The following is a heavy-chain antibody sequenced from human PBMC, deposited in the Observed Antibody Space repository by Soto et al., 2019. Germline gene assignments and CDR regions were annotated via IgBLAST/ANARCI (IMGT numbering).Heavy chain of an antibody. J-gene: IGHJ4*02. D-gene: IGHD2-21*02. Sequence: GGSLRLSCAASGFTFSSYAMTWVRQAPGKGLEWVSAISRSGDSTYYADSVEGRFTISKDFSKNTVSLQMTGLRVDDTAVYYCARTRTAFYRYYFDSWGQGALVTVSS. CDR1: GFTFSSYA. V-gene: IGHV3-23*01. CDR3: ARTRTAFYRYYFDS. CDR2: ISRSGDST.